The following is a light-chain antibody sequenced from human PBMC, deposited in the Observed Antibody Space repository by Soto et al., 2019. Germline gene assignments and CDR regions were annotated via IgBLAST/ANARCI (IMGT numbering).Light chain of an antibody. CDR1: SSNIGNNY. CDR3: GTWDSSLRGVV. V-gene: IGLV1-51*01. Sequence: QSVLTQPPSVSAAPGQKVTISCSGSSSNIGNNYVSWYQHFPGAAPKLLIYDNNGRPSGTPDRFSGSKSGTSATLGITGLQTGDEADYYCGTWDSSLRGVVFGGGTKLTVL. J-gene: IGLJ2*01. CDR2: DNN.